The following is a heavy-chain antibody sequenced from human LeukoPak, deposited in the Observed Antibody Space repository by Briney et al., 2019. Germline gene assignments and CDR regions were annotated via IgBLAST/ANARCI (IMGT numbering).Heavy chain of an antibody. CDR2: IFHSGST. CDR3: ARGAWFDP. Sequence: SETLSLTCNVLGGSIGSYYWSWIPQPAGKGREWIGRIFHSGSTNYNPSLKSRVIMSVDTSKNQFSLKLTSVTAADTAVYYCARGAWFDPWGLGTLVTVSS. J-gene: IGHJ5*02. CDR1: GGSIGSYY. V-gene: IGHV4-4*07.